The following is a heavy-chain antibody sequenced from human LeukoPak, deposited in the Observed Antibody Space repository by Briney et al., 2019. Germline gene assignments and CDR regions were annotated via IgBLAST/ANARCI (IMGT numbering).Heavy chain of an antibody. D-gene: IGHD5-18*01. CDR3: ASGDRGYSYGPLDY. CDR1: GGSIRSYY. V-gene: IGHV4-59*08. CDR2: IFYAGST. Sequence: SETLSLTCTVSGGSIRSYYWSWLRQPPGKGLEWIGYIFYAGSTTYNPSLKSRVTISIDPSKNQFSLRLNSVTAADTAVYYCASGDRGYSYGPLDYWGQGTLVTVSS. J-gene: IGHJ4*02.